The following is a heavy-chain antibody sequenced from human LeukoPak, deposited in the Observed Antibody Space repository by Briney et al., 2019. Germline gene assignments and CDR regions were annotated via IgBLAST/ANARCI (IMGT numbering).Heavy chain of an antibody. J-gene: IGHJ6*03. V-gene: IGHV1-18*01. CDR2: ISAYNGNT. CDR1: GYTFTSYG. Sequence: ASVKVSCKASGYTFTSYGTSWVRQAPGQGLEWMGWISAYNGNTNYAQKLQGRVTMTTDTSTSTAYMELRSLRSDDTAVYYCARRTDYGGNKYYYYYYYMDVRGKGTTVTVSS. D-gene: IGHD4-23*01. CDR3: ARRTDYGGNKYYYYYYYMDV.